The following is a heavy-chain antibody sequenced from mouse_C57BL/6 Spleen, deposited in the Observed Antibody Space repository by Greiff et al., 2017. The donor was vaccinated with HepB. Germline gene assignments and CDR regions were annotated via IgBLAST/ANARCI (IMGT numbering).Heavy chain of an antibody. CDR2: IYPGSGNT. CDR3: ARSYYGSSHWYFDV. CDR1: GYTFTDYY. J-gene: IGHJ1*03. D-gene: IGHD1-1*01. Sequence: VQLVESGAELVRPGASVKLSCKASGYTFTDYYINWVKQRPGQGLEWIARIYPGSGNTYYNEKFKGKATLTAEKSSSTAYMQLSSLTSEDSAVYFCARSYYGSSHWYFDVWGTGTTVTVSS. V-gene: IGHV1-76*01.